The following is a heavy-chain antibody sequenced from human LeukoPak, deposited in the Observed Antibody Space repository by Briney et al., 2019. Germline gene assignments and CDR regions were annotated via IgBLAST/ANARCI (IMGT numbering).Heavy chain of an antibody. CDR1: GGTFSSYA. D-gene: IGHD3-3*01. V-gene: IGHV1-69*04. CDR2: IIPILGIA. J-gene: IGHJ3*02. CDR3: AREGGIGVVYAFDI. Sequence: ASVKVSCKASGGTFSSYAISWVRQAPGQGLEWMGRIIPILGIANYAQKFQGRVTITADKSTSTAYMELSSLRSEDTAVYYCAREGGIGVVYAFDIWGQGTMVTVSS.